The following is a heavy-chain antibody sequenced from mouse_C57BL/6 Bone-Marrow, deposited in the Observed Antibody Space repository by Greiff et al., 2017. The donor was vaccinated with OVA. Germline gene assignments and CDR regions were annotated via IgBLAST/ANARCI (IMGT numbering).Heavy chain of an antibody. CDR2: IYPRSGNT. CDR3: ARNYGPYYYAMDY. CDR1: GYTFTSYG. D-gene: IGHD1-1*01. J-gene: IGHJ4*01. Sequence: VQGVESGAELARPGASVKLSCKASGYTFTSYGISWVKQRTGQGLEWIGEIYPRSGNTYYNEKFKGKATLTADKSSSTAYMELRSLTSEDSAVYFCARNYGPYYYAMDYWGQGTSVTVSS. V-gene: IGHV1-81*01.